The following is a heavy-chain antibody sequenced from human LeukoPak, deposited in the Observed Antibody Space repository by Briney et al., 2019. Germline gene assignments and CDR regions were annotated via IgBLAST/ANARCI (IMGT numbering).Heavy chain of an antibody. CDR1: GYTLTELS. J-gene: IGHJ3*02. CDR3: ATNPLDIVVVPADVAFDI. D-gene: IGHD2-2*03. CDR2: FDPEDGET. V-gene: IGHV1-24*01. Sequence: GASVKVSCKVSGYTLTELSMHWVRQAPGKGLEWMGGFDPEDGETIYAQKFQGRVTMTEDTSTDTAYMELSSLRSEDTAVYYCATNPLDIVVVPADVAFDIWGQGTMVTVSS.